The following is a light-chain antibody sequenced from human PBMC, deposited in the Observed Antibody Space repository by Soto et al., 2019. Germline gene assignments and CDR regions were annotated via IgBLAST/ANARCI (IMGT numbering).Light chain of an antibody. Sequence: QSALTQPRSVSGSPGQSVTISCTGTSSDVGGYGYVSWYQQHPGKAPKLMIYDVSRRPSGVPDRFSGSKSGNTASLTISGLQTEDEADYYCCSYAGSYTLVFGGGTKLTVL. CDR1: SSDVGGYGY. CDR3: CSYAGSYTLV. V-gene: IGLV2-11*01. CDR2: DVS. J-gene: IGLJ2*01.